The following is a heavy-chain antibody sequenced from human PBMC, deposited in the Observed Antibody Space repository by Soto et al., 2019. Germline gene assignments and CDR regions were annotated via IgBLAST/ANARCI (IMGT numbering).Heavy chain of an antibody. Sequence: ASVKVSCKASGGTFSSYAISWVRQAPGQGLEWMGGIIPIFGTANYAQKFQGRVTITADKSTSTACMELSSLRSEDTAVYYCARVASSSWYNDYYYYYGMDVWGQGTTVTVSS. D-gene: IGHD6-13*01. CDR1: GGTFSSYA. CDR2: IIPIFGTA. J-gene: IGHJ6*02. CDR3: ARVASSSWYNDYYYYYGMDV. V-gene: IGHV1-69*06.